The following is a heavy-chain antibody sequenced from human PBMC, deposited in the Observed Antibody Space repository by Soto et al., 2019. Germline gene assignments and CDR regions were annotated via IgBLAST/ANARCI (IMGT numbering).Heavy chain of an antibody. V-gene: IGHV1-3*01. D-gene: IGHD5-18*01. Sequence: QVQLVQSGAEVKKPGASVKVSCKASGYTFTSYAMHWVRQAPGQRLEWMGWINAGNGNTKYSQKFQGRVTITRDPSASTAYMELSSLRSEDTAVYYCARGYSYGLTVSYFDLWGRGTLVTVSS. J-gene: IGHJ2*01. CDR1: GYTFTSYA. CDR2: INAGNGNT. CDR3: ARGYSYGLTVSYFDL.